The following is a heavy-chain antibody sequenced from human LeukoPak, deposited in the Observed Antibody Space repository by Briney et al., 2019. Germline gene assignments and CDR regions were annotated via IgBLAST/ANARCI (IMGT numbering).Heavy chain of an antibody. V-gene: IGHV4-39*07. D-gene: IGHD3-10*01. J-gene: IGHJ4*02. CDR3: ARAPMVRGVTSHFDY. CDR2: IYYSGST. Sequence: SETLSLTCTVSGGSISSSSYYWGWIRQPPGKGLEWIGSIYYSGSTYYNPSLKSRVTISVDTSKNQFSLKLGSVTAADTAVYYCARAPMVRGVTSHFDYWGQGTLVTVSS. CDR1: GGSISSSSYY.